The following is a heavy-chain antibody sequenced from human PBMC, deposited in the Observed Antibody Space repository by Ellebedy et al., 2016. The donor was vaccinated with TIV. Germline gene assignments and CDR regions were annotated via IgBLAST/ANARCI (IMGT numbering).Heavy chain of an antibody. CDR3: ARGRQLGPDVYDPSGYFPFYFDH. CDR1: GGSFSDYC. Sequence: SETLSLXXAVHGGSFSDYCWTWIRHSPGKGLEWIAEVNHSGGTNYNPSLKSRATILRDTSKNQISLKLSSVTAADTAVYYCARGRQLGPDVYDPSGYFPFYFDHWGQGTLVTVSS. J-gene: IGHJ4*02. V-gene: IGHV4-34*01. CDR2: VNHSGGT. D-gene: IGHD3-22*01.